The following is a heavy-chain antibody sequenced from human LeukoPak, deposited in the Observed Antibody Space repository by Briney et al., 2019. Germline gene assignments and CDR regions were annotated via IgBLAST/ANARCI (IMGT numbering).Heavy chain of an antibody. D-gene: IGHD2-2*02. CDR1: GFTFSTYA. CDR2: ISPNVGST. V-gene: IGHV3-23*01. J-gene: IGHJ4*02. CDR3: ACLPAAIPFDY. Sequence: GASLRLSCAASGFTFSTYAMSWVRQAPGRGLEWVSTISPNVGSTYYADSVKGRFTISRDNSKNTLYLQMDSLRAEDTAVYYCACLPAAIPFDYWGRGTLVTVSS.